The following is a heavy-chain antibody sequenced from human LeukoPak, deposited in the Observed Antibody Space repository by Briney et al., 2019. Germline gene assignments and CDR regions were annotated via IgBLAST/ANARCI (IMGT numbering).Heavy chain of an antibody. V-gene: IGHV1-69-2*01. J-gene: IGHJ6*02. CDR1: GYTFTDYY. Sequence: GATVKISCKASGYTFTDYYMHWVQQAPGKGLEWMGRVDPEDGETIYAEKFQGRVTITADTSTDTAYMELSSLRSEDTAVYYCARVKRIVVVPAAMLNYYYYGMDVWGQGTTVTVSS. CDR3: ARVKRIVVVPAAMLNYYYYGMDV. CDR2: VDPEDGET. D-gene: IGHD2-2*01.